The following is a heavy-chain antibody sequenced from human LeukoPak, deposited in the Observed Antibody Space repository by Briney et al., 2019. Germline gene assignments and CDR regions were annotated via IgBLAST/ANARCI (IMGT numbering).Heavy chain of an antibody. V-gene: IGHV1-2*02. J-gene: IGHJ4*02. CDR2: INPHSGGT. CDR3: VGEGNERLSKHLDY. CDR1: GFTFSGHY. Sequence: VASVKVSCKASGFTFSGHYIHWVRQAPGQGLEWMGYINPHSGGTSSPQKLQGIVTMTTDTSLSAVYMVLSSLTSDDTAMYYCVGEGNERLSKHLDYWGQGSLVTVSS. D-gene: IGHD1-1*01.